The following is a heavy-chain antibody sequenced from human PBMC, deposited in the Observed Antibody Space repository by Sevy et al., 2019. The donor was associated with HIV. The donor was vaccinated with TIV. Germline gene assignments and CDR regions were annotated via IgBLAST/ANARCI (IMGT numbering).Heavy chain of an antibody. CDR3: ARSLYDFWSGYSF. CDR2: INHSGST. V-gene: IGHV4-34*01. J-gene: IGHJ4*02. D-gene: IGHD3-3*01. Sequence: SETLSLTCVVNGGSFSGYYWSWIRQPPGKGLEWIGEINHSGSTNYNPSLKSRVTISVDTSKNHFSLKLSSVTAADTAVYYCARSLYDFWSGYSFWGQGTLVTVSS. CDR1: GGSFSGYY.